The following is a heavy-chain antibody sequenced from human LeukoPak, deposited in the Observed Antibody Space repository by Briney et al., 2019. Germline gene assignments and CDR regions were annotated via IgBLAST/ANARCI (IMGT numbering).Heavy chain of an antibody. CDR3: AKEPQKNDYYYGMDV. CDR2: IFSGGST. CDR1: GFTASASY. Sequence: GGSLRLSCEAAGFTASASYMNWVRQAPGKGLEWVSVIFSGGSTYYADSVRGRFTISRGNSQNTLYLQMNSLRAEDTAVYYCAKEPQKNDYYYGMDVWGQGTTVTVSS. D-gene: IGHD1-1*01. J-gene: IGHJ6*02. V-gene: IGHV3-53*01.